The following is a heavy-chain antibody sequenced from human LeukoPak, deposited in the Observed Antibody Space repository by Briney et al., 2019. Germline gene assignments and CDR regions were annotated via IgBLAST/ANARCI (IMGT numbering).Heavy chain of an antibody. CDR1: GGSISSSRDY. CDR3: ARHTYYYDSSGYYYGFDYFDY. CDR2: IYYSGST. V-gene: IGHV4-39*07. J-gene: IGHJ4*02. D-gene: IGHD3-22*01. Sequence: SETLSLTCIVSGGSISSSRDYWAWIRQPPGKGLEWIANIYYSGSTYYSPSLKSRVTISVDTSKNQFSLKLSSVTAADTAVYYCARHTYYYDSSGYYYGFDYFDYWGQGTLVTVSS.